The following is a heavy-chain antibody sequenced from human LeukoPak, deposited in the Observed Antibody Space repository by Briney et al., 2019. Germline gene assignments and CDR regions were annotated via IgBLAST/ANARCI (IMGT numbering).Heavy chain of an antibody. J-gene: IGHJ6*03. D-gene: IGHD2-21*02. CDR2: INPNSGGT. V-gene: IGHV1-2*02. CDR1: GYTFTGYY. Sequence: ASVKVSCKASGYTFTGYYMHWVRQAPGQGLEWMGWINPNSGGTNYAQKFQGRVTMTRDTSISTAYMELSRLRSDDTALYYCARELSTGIGYYYMDVWGKGTTVTVSS. CDR3: ARELSTGIGYYYMDV.